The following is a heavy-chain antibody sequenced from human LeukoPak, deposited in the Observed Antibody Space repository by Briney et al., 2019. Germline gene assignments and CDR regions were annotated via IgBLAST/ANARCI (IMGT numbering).Heavy chain of an antibody. J-gene: IGHJ4*02. CDR3: AKDTYYYGSSLDY. V-gene: IGHV3-30*04. D-gene: IGHD3-10*01. Sequence: GGSLRLSCAASGFTFSSYAMHWVRQAPGKGLEWVAVISYDGSNKYYADSAKGRFTISRDNSKNTLYLQMNSLRAEDTAVYYCAKDTYYYGSSLDYWGQGTLVTVSS. CDR1: GFTFSSYA. CDR2: ISYDGSNK.